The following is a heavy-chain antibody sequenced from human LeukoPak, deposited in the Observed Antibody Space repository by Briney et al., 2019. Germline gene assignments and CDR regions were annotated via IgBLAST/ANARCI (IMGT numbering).Heavy chain of an antibody. J-gene: IGHJ4*02. V-gene: IGHV3-23*01. Sequence: GGSLRLSCAASGFILRSYAMSWVRQAPGKGLEWVSSISGSGGSTYYADSVKGRFTISRDNSKNTLYLQMNGLRAEDTAVYYCAKSPDIMIVVRLDYWGQGTLVTVSS. D-gene: IGHD3-22*01. CDR3: AKSPDIMIVVRLDY. CDR1: GFILRSYA. CDR2: ISGSGGST.